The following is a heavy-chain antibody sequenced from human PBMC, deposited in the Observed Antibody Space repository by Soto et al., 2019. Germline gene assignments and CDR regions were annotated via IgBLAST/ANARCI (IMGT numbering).Heavy chain of an antibody. CDR3: ATVGRANYFDN. CDR1: GFTFSSYA. J-gene: IGHJ4*02. CDR2: ISGGGINT. V-gene: IGHV3-23*01. Sequence: GGSLRLSCAASGFTFSSYALTWVRQAPGKGLEWVSVISGGGINTLYADSVKGRFTISRDNSKNTLYLQMNSLRADDTAVYYCATVGRANYFDNWGQGTLVTVSS.